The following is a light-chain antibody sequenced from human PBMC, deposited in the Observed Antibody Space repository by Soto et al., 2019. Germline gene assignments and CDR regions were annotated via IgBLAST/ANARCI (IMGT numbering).Light chain of an antibody. V-gene: IGKV1-33*01. J-gene: IGKJ4*01. Sequence: IQLTQSPSSLSASVGDRVSITCRASQGISSALAWYQQKPGKAPKLLIYDASNLETGVPSRFSGSGSGTDFTFTISSLQPEDIATYYCQQYDNLPFGGGTKVDIK. CDR2: DAS. CDR1: QGISSA. CDR3: QQYDNLP.